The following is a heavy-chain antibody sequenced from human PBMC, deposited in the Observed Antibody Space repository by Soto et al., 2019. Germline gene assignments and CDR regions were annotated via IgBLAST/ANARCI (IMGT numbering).Heavy chain of an antibody. Sequence: QVQLVQSGAEVKKPGASVKVSCKASGYNFTSYGISWVRQAPGQGLEWMGWISVYNGNTNYAQKLQGRVTMTTDTSPSTVYMELRSLRSDDTAVYYWARDSRYNWNYGWFDPWGQGTLVTVSS. CDR1: GYNFTSYG. J-gene: IGHJ5*02. CDR2: ISVYNGNT. D-gene: IGHD1-7*01. CDR3: ARDSRYNWNYGWFDP. V-gene: IGHV1-18*01.